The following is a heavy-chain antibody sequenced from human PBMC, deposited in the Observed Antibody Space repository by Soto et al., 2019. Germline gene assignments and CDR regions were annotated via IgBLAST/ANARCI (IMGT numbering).Heavy chain of an antibody. CDR1: GFSLSTSVVG. Sequence: QITLKESGPTLVKPTQTLTLTCTFSGFSLSTSVVGVAWIRQPPGKALEWLALIYWEDDKRYRPSLESRLTITKDSSKNQVVLTMPNMDSVDTATYYCAYLPCSGGSCYWFSFSGMDVWGQGTTVTVSS. CDR2: IYWEDDK. D-gene: IGHD2-15*01. V-gene: IGHV2-5*02. J-gene: IGHJ6*02. CDR3: AYLPCSGGSCYWFSFSGMDV.